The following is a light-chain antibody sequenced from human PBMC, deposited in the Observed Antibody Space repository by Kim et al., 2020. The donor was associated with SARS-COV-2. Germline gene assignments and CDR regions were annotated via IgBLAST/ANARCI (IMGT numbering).Light chain of an antibody. Sequence: GQTVTITRSGSSSNIRNNAITWYQQLPGAAPTLLIEGNDQRPSGVPDRFSGSKSGTSASLAISGLQSDDEADYYCAAWDDNLNGYVFGTGTKVTVL. V-gene: IGLV1-44*01. J-gene: IGLJ1*01. CDR2: GND. CDR3: AAWDDNLNGYV. CDR1: SSNIRNNA.